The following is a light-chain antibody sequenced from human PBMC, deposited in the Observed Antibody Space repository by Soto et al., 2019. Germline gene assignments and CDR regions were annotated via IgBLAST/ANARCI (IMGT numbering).Light chain of an antibody. Sequence: EIVLTQSPATLSLSPGERATLSCRASQSVSSYLAWYQQKPGQAPRLLIYDASNRATGIPARFSGSGSGTDFTLTISSLEPEDSAVYYCQQRSTWPPTFGQGTKLEIK. CDR1: QSVSSY. CDR2: DAS. V-gene: IGKV3-11*01. CDR3: QQRSTWPPT. J-gene: IGKJ2*01.